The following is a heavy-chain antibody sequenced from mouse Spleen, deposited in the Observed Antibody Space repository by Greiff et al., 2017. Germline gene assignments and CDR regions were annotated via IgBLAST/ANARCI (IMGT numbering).Heavy chain of an antibody. CDR1: GYTFTGYW. V-gene: IGHV1-9*01. CDR2: ILPGSGST. J-gene: IGHJ4*01. Sequence: LVESGAELMKPGASVKLSCKATGYTFTGYWIEWVKQRPGHGLEWIGEILPGSGSTNYNEKFKGKATFTADTSSNTAYMQLSSLTTEDSAIYSSARKPPVVAASMDSWGQGPSVTVSS. CDR3: ARKPPVVAASMDS. D-gene: IGHD1-1*01.